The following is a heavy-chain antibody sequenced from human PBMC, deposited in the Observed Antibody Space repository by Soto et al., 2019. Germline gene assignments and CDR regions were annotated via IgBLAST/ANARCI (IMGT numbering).Heavy chain of an antibody. V-gene: IGHV1-69*01. CDR2: IILIFGTA. Sequence: QVQLVQSGAEVKKPGSSVKVSCKASGGTFSSYAISWVRQAPGQGLEWMGGIILIFGTANYAQKFQGRVTITADESTSTAYMELSSLRSEDTAVYYCARGTGGRIAARLGPPFDYWGQGTLVTVSS. CDR1: GGTFSSYA. CDR3: ARGTGGRIAARLGPPFDY. J-gene: IGHJ4*02. D-gene: IGHD6-6*01.